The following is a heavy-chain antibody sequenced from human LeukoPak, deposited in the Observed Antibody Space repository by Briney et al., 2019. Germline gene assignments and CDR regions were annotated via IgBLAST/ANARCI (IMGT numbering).Heavy chain of an antibody. CDR2: IYSSGGT. V-gene: IGHV4-4*07. J-gene: IGHJ3*02. D-gene: IGHD6-13*01. CDR3: ARGIAAASERAFDI. CDR1: GYSISSGYY. Sequence: SETLSLTCTVSGYSISSGYYWSWIRQPAGKGLEWIGRIYSSGGTDYNPSLKSRVTMSVDTSKNQFSLKLRSVTAADTAVYYCARGIAAASERAFDIWGQGTMVTVSS.